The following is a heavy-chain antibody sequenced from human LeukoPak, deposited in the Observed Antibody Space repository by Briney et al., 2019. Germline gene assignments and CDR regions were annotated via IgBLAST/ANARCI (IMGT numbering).Heavy chain of an antibody. V-gene: IGHV4-4*02. Sequence: PSGTLSLTCAVSGGSISSSNWWSWIRQPPGKGLEWIGEIYHIGSTNYNPSLNSRVTISVDTSNNYFSLKLRSVTAADTAVYYCARAPGFWSALRAFDIWGQGTMVTVSS. J-gene: IGHJ3*02. CDR2: IYHIGST. CDR1: GGSISSSNW. CDR3: ARAPGFWSALRAFDI. D-gene: IGHD3-3*01.